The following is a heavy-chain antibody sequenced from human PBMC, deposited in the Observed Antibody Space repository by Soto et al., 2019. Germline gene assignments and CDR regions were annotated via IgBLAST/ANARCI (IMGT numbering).Heavy chain of an antibody. V-gene: IGHV3-21*01. J-gene: IGHJ4*02. CDR3: ARGSTMVRGVIISLFDY. CDR1: GFTFSSYS. D-gene: IGHD3-10*01. CDR2: ISSSSSYI. Sequence: GGSLRLSCAASGFTFSSYSMNWVRQAPGKGLEWVSSISSSSSYIYYADSVKGRFTISRDNAKNSLYMQMNSLRAEDTAVYYCARGSTMVRGVIISLFDYWGQGTLVTVSS.